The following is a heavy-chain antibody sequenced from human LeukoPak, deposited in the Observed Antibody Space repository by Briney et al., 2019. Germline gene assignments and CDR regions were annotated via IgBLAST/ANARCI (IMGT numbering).Heavy chain of an antibody. CDR1: GGTFSSYA. V-gene: IGHV1-69*05. J-gene: IGHJ3*02. Sequence: GGSVKVSCKASGGTFSSYAISWVRQAPGQGLEWMGRIIPIFGTANYAQKFQGRGTITTDESTSTAYMELSSLRSEDTAVYYCASSARWYGDEIWAFDIWGQGTMVTVSS. CDR3: ASSARWYGDEIWAFDI. CDR2: IIPIFGTA. D-gene: IGHD4-17*01.